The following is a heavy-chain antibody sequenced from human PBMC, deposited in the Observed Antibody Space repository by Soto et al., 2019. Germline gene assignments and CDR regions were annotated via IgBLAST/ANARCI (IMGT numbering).Heavy chain of an antibody. Sequence: EVQLVESGGGLVQPGGSLRLSCAASGFTVSSNYMSWVRQAPGKGLEWVSVIYSGGSTYYADSVKGRFTISRHNSKNTMYLQMNSLRAEDTAVYYCARGLGTLFRWFDPLGQGTLVTVSS. D-gene: IGHD3-10*01. CDR2: IYSGGST. V-gene: IGHV3-53*04. CDR3: ARGLGTLFRWFDP. CDR1: GFTVSSNY. J-gene: IGHJ5*02.